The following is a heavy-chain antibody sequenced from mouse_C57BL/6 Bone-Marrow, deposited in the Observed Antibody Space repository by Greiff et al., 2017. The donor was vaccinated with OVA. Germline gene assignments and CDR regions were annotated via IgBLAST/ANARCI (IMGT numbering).Heavy chain of an antibody. CDR3: ARGGTGPGIYAMDY. V-gene: IGHV1-22*01. CDR1: GYTFTDYN. D-gene: IGHD4-1*01. Sequence: EVQLQQSGPELVKPGASVKMSCKASGYTFTDYNMHWVKQSHGKSLEWIGYINPNNGGTSYNQKFKGKATLTVNKSSSTAYMELRSLTSEDSAVYYCARGGTGPGIYAMDYWGQGTSVTVSS. J-gene: IGHJ4*01. CDR2: INPNNGGT.